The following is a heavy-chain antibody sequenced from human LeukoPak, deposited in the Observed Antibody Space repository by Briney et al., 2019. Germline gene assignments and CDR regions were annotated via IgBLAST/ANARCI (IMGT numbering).Heavy chain of an antibody. J-gene: IGHJ4*02. Sequence: SVKVSCKASGGTFSSYAISWVRQAPGQGLEWMGGIIPIFGTANYAQKFQGRVTITADESTSTAYMELNSLRSEDTAVYYCARGESVAGIATTPDWGQGTLVTVSS. CDR2: IIPIFGTA. CDR3: ARGESVAGIATTPD. V-gene: IGHV1-69*13. CDR1: GGTFSSYA. D-gene: IGHD6-19*01.